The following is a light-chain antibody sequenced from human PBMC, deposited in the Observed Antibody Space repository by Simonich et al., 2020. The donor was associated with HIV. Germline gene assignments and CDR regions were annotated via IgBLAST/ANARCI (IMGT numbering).Light chain of an antibody. J-gene: IGLJ2*01. CDR1: SSDVGGYNY. V-gene: IGLV2-11*01. Sequence: QSALTQPRSVSGSPGQSVPISCTGTSSDVGGYNYVSWYQQHPGKAPKFMIYNVNKRPSGVPDRFSGSKSGNTASLTISGLQAEDEADYYCCSYAGSYVVFGGGTKLTVL. CDR3: CSYAGSYVV. CDR2: NVN.